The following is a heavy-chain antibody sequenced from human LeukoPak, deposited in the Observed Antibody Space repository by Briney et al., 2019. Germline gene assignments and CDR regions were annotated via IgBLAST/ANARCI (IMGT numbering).Heavy chain of an antibody. Sequence: GGSLRLSCAASGFTFSSYEMNWVRQAPGKGLEWVSYIISSSSSIYYADSVKGRFTISRDNAKNSLYLQMNSLRAEDTAVYYCARDDNDFWSGYFDYWGQGTLVTVSS. CDR2: IISSSSSI. CDR1: GFTFSSYE. J-gene: IGHJ4*02. D-gene: IGHD3-3*01. V-gene: IGHV3-48*01. CDR3: ARDDNDFWSGYFDY.